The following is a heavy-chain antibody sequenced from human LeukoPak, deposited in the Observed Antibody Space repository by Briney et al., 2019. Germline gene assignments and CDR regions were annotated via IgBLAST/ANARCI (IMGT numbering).Heavy chain of an antibody. CDR2: MYHSGST. V-gene: IGHV4-4*02. J-gene: IGHJ4*02. CDR3: ASGELGYYDSSGYLFDY. CDR1: GGSIRSNHW. D-gene: IGHD3-22*01. Sequence: SETLSLTCAVSGGSIRSNHWWSWVRQPPGKGLEWIGEMYHSGSTNYNPSLKSRVTISVDTSKNQFSLNLSSVTAADTAVYYCASGELGYYDSSGYLFDYWGQGTLVTVSS.